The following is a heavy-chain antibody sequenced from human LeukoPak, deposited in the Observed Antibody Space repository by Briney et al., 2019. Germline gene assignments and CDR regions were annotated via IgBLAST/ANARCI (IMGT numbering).Heavy chain of an antibody. CDR1: GYTFTGYY. CDR3: ALRSMITFGGVIVKGDY. CDR2: INPNSGGT. V-gene: IGHV1-2*06. D-gene: IGHD3-16*02. Sequence: ASVKVSCKASGYTFTGYYMHWVRQAPGQGLEWMGRINPNSGGTNYAQKFQGRVTITRDTSISTAYMELSRLRSDDAAVYYCALRSMITFGGVIVKGDYWGQGTLVTVSS. J-gene: IGHJ4*02.